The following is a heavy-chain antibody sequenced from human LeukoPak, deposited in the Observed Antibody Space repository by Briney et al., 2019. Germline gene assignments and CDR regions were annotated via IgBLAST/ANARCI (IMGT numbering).Heavy chain of an antibody. CDR1: GFTFSDYY. CDR2: ISSSGSTI. J-gene: IGHJ4*02. D-gene: IGHD5-12*01. V-gene: IGHV3-11*01. CDR3: ASSIVATSFDY. Sequence: PGGSLRLSCAASGFTFSDYYMSWIRQAPGKGLEWVSYISSSGSTIYYAVSVKGRFTISRDNAKNSLYLQMNSLRAEDTAVYYCASSIVATSFDYWGQGTLVTVSS.